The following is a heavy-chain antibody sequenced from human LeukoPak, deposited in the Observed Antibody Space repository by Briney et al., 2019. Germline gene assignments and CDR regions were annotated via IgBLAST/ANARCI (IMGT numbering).Heavy chain of an antibody. D-gene: IGHD3-3*01. V-gene: IGHV3-7*04. CDR3: AGGLGVPY. CDR1: GFIFSTYW. Sequence: GGSLRLSCAASGFIFSTYWMNWVRQSPGKGLEWVANINQDGSEKFYADSVKGRFTISRDNAKNSLFLQMDSLRAEDTAVYYCAGGLGVPYWGQGTLVTVSS. CDR2: INQDGSEK. J-gene: IGHJ4*02.